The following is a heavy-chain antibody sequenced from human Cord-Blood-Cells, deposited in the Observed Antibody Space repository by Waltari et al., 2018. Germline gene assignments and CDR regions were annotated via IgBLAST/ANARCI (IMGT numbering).Heavy chain of an antibody. D-gene: IGHD2-2*03. CDR2: INNSGST. V-gene: IGHV4-34*01. J-gene: IGHJ2*01. CDR1: GGSFSGYY. Sequence: QVQLQQWGAGLLKPSETLSLTCAVYGGSFSGYYWSWIRQPPGKGLEWIGEINNSGSTNYNPSLKSRVTISVDTSKNQFSLKLSSVTAADTAVYYCARGHLDIVVVPAAMGWYFDLWGRGTLVTVSS. CDR3: ARGHLDIVVVPAAMGWYFDL.